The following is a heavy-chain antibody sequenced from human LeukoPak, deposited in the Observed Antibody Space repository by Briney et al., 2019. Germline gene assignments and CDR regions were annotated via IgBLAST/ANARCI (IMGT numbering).Heavy chain of an antibody. V-gene: IGHV3-21*01. CDR3: ASKDTASGAFDI. Sequence: PGGSLRLSCAASGFTFSSYSMNWVRQAPGKGLEWVSSISSSSSYIYYADSVKGRFTISRDNAKNSLYLQMNSLRAEDTAVYYCASKDTASGAFDIWGQGTMVTVS. CDR1: GFTFSSYS. D-gene: IGHD5-18*01. J-gene: IGHJ3*02. CDR2: ISSSSSYI.